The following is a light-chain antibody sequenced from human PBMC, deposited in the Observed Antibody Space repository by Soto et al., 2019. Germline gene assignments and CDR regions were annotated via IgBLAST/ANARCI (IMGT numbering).Light chain of an antibody. J-gene: IGKJ4*01. V-gene: IGKV1-33*01. CDR2: DAS. CDR3: QQYDNLPPLT. Sequence: IQMTQSPSSLSASVGDRVTITCQASKDISNYLNWYQQKPGKAPKLLIYDASNLETGVPSRFSGSGSGTDFTFTISSLQPEDIATYYCQQYDNLPPLTFGGGTKVEIK. CDR1: KDISNY.